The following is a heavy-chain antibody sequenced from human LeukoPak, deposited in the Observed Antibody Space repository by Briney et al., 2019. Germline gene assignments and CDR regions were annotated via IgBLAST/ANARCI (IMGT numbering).Heavy chain of an antibody. CDR1: GYTLTELS. CDR3: ARDHDSGWYWVGDY. J-gene: IGHJ4*02. V-gene: IGHV1-24*01. D-gene: IGHD6-19*01. CDR2: FDPEDGET. Sequence: ASVKVSCKVSGYTLTELSMHWVRQAPGKGLEWMGGFDPEDGETIYAQKLQGRVTMTTDTSTSTAYMELRSLRSDDTAVYYCARDHDSGWYWVGDYWGQGTLVTVSS.